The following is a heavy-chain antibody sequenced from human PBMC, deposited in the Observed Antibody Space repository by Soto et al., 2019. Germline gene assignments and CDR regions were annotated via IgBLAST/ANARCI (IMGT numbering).Heavy chain of an antibody. V-gene: IGHV3-30*18. CDR2: ISYDGSNK. Sequence: GGSLRLSCAASGFTFSSYGMHSVRQAPGKGLEWVAVISYDGSNKYYADSVKGRFTISRDNSKNTLYLQMNSLRAEDTAVYYCAKEGRLNDFWSGYYTRYYFAYWGQGPLVTVSS. J-gene: IGHJ4*02. CDR1: GFTFSSYG. CDR3: AKEGRLNDFWSGYYTRYYFAY. D-gene: IGHD3-3*01.